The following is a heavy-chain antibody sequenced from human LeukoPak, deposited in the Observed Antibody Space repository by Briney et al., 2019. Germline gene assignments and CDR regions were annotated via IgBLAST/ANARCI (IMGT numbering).Heavy chain of an antibody. J-gene: IGHJ4*02. CDR2: IYYSGST. Sequence: SETLSLTCTVSGGSISSSSYYWDWIRQPRGKGLEWIGSIYYSGSTYYNPSLKSRVTISVDTSKNQFSLKLSSVTAADTAVYYCARHLEQPTAPYFDYWGQGTLVTVSS. CDR3: ARHLEQPTAPYFDY. D-gene: IGHD6-13*01. V-gene: IGHV4-39*01. CDR1: GGSISSSSYY.